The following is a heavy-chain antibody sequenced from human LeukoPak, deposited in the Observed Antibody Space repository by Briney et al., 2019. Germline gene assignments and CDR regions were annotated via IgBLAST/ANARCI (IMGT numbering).Heavy chain of an antibody. J-gene: IGHJ4*02. Sequence: IIYPGDSDTRYSPSFQGQVTISADKSISTAYLQWSSLKASDTAMYYCARQIGAIEAAFDYWGQGTLVTVSS. V-gene: IGHV5-51*01. CDR3: ARQIGAIEAAFDY. D-gene: IGHD6-13*01. CDR2: IYPGDSDT.